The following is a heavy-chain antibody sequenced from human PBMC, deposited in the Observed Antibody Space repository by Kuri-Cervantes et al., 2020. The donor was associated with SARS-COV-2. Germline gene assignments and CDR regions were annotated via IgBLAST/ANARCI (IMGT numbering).Heavy chain of an antibody. D-gene: IGHD3-9*01. J-gene: IGHJ4*02. CDR1: GFTFSSYW. V-gene: IGHV3-7*05. CDR2: IKQDGSEK. Sequence: ETLSLTCAASGFTFSSYWMSWVRQAPGKGLEWVANIKQDGSEKYYVDSVKGRFTISRDNAKNSLYLQMNSLRAEDTAVYYCARDWLRGGFDCWGQGTLVTVSS. CDR3: ARDWLRGGFDC.